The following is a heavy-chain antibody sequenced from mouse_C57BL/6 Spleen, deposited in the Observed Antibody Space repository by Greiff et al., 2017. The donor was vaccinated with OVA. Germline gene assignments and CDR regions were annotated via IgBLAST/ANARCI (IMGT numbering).Heavy chain of an antibody. CDR2: ISDGGSYT. V-gene: IGHV5-4*01. J-gene: IGHJ2*01. CDR1: GFTFSSYA. Sequence: EVMLVESGGGLVKPGGSLKLSCAASGFTFSSYAMSWVRQTPEKRLEWVATISDGGSYTYYPDNVKGRFTISRDNAKNNLYLQMSHLKSEDTAMYYCARDRGNYFDCWGQGTTLTVSS. CDR3: ARDRGNYFDC.